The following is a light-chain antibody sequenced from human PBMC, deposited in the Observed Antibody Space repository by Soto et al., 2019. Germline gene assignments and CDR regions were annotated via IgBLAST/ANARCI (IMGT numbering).Light chain of an antibody. CDR2: RAS. CDR1: QHVSSN. V-gene: IGKV3-15*01. CDR3: QQYNNWPYT. J-gene: IGKJ2*01. Sequence: EIVMTQSPATLSVSPGGSATLSCRASQHVSSNFAWYRQKPGQAPTLLIYRASPRATGIPARFSGSGSGTEFNLTISSLQSEDFAVYYCQQYNNWPYTFGQGTKLEIK.